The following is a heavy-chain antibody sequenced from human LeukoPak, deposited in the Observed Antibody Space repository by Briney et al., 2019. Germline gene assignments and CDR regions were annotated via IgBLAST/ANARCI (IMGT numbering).Heavy chain of an antibody. CDR2: ISYDGINK. Sequence: EGSLRLSCAASGFAFSSYAMHWVRQAPGKGLEWVALISYDGINKYYADAVKGRFTISRDNSKNTLFLQMNSLRAEDTAVYYCARGYYSDVSAYYYSYFHHWGQGTLVTVSS. J-gene: IGHJ1*01. CDR1: GFAFSSYA. CDR3: ARGYYSDVSAYYYSYFHH. V-gene: IGHV3-30-3*01. D-gene: IGHD3-22*01.